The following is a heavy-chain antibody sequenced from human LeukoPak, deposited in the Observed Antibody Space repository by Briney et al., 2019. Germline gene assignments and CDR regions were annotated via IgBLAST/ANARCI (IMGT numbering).Heavy chain of an antibody. J-gene: IGHJ4*02. V-gene: IGHV1-69*13. Sequence: SVKVSSKASGYTFTSYGISWVRQAPGQGLEWMGGIIPIFGTANYAQKFQGRVTITADESTSTAYMELSSLRSEDTAVYYCARGPNYYDSSGYYFDWGQGTLVTVSS. CDR1: GYTFTSYG. CDR3: ARGPNYYDSSGYYFD. CDR2: IIPIFGTA. D-gene: IGHD3-22*01.